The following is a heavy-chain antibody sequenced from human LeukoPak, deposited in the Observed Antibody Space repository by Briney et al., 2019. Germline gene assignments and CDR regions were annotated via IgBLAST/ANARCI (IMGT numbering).Heavy chain of an antibody. V-gene: IGHV1-2*02. Sequence: ASVKVSCKASGYTFTGYYMHWVRQAPGQGLEWVGWINPKSGGTNSAQKFQGRVAMTRDTSISTAYMDLSRLRSDDTAVYYCAREGRNRSFDYWGQGTLVTVSS. CDR2: INPKSGGT. CDR1: GYTFTGYY. D-gene: IGHD1-14*01. J-gene: IGHJ4*02. CDR3: AREGRNRSFDY.